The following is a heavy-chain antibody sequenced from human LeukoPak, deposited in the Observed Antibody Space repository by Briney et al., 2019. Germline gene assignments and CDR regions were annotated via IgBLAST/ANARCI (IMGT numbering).Heavy chain of an antibody. CDR1: GYTFTSYG. CDR3: ARDNHIATFGWSDP. D-gene: IGHD3-10*01. Sequence: GASVKVSCKASGYTFTSYGITWVRQAPGQGLEWMGWISGYNGNTNYAQKLQGRVTMTTDTSTSTAYMELRSLRSDDTAVYYCARDNHIATFGWSDPWGQGTLVTASS. V-gene: IGHV1-18*01. CDR2: ISGYNGNT. J-gene: IGHJ5*02.